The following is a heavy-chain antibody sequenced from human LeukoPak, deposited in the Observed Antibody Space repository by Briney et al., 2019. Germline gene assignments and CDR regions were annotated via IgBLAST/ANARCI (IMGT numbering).Heavy chain of an antibody. CDR3: AKDHDYDILTGEDYFDY. CDR2: ISGSGGST. CDR1: GFTLRSSA. D-gene: IGHD3-9*01. V-gene: IGHV3-23*01. J-gene: IGHJ4*02. Sequence: GGSLRLSCAASGFTLRSSAMSWVRQAPGKGLEWVSAISGSGGSTYYADSVKGRFTISRDNSKNTLYLQMNSLRAEDTAVYYCAKDHDYDILTGEDYFDYWGQGTLVTVSS.